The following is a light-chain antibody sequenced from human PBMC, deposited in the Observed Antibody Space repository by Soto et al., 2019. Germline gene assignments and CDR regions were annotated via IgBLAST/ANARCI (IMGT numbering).Light chain of an antibody. CDR1: QGISSY. CDR2: AAS. V-gene: IGKV1-9*01. Sequence: DIQLTQSPSFLSASVGDRVTITCRASQGISSYLAWYQQKPGKAPKLLIYAASTLQSGVPSRFSGSGSGTGFTLTISSLQPEDFATYYCQQLNSYPITFGQGTRLEI. CDR3: QQLNSYPIT. J-gene: IGKJ5*01.